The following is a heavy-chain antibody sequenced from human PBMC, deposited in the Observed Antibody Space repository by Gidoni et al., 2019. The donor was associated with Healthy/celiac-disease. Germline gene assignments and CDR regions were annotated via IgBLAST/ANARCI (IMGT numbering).Heavy chain of an antibody. V-gene: IGHV4-61*01. Sequence: QVQLQESGPGLVKPSETLSLTCTVSGGSVSSGSYYWSWIRQPPGKGLEWIGYIYYSGSTNYNPSLKSRVTISVDTSKNQFSLKLSSVTAADTAVYYCARVGTPSAPQARNSDIVVVPAARSFDPWGQGTLVTVSS. CDR2: IYYSGST. CDR3: ARVGTPSAPQARNSDIVVVPAARSFDP. CDR1: GGSVSSGSYY. D-gene: IGHD2-2*01. J-gene: IGHJ5*02.